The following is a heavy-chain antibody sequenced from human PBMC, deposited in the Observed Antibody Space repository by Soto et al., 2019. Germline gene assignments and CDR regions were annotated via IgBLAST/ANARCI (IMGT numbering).Heavy chain of an antibody. D-gene: IGHD2-15*01. Sequence: SQTLSLTCAISGDSVFSNSAAWNWIRQSPSRGLEWLGRTFYRSKWYNDHAVSVKSRITINPDTSKNQFSLELNSVTPEDTAIYYCGSGGAAFDQWGQGTQVTVSS. CDR3: GSGGAAFDQ. J-gene: IGHJ4*02. V-gene: IGHV6-1*01. CDR1: GDSVFSNSAA. CDR2: TFYRSKWYN.